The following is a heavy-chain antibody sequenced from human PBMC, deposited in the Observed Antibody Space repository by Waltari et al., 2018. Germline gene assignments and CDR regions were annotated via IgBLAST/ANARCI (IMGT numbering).Heavy chain of an antibody. Sequence: EVQLLESGGGLVQPGGSLRLPCAASGFTFSSHWMHWVRQAPGKGLVWVSRINSDGSTTNYADSVKGRFTISRDNAKNTLYLQMNSLRAEDTAVYYCASYVMIKEWGQGTLVTVSS. CDR2: INSDGSTT. D-gene: IGHD3-16*01. V-gene: IGHV3-74*01. J-gene: IGHJ4*02. CDR1: GFTFSSHW. CDR3: ASYVMIKE.